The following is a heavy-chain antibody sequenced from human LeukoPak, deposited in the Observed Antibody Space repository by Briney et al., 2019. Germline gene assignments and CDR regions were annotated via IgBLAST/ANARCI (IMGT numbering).Heavy chain of an antibody. J-gene: IGHJ4*02. D-gene: IGHD3-10*01. CDR3: ARDPGTYYYGSGSLLFDY. V-gene: IGHV1-18*01. CDR2: ISAYDGNT. Sequence: GSVNVSCKASGYTFTSYGISWVRQAPGQGLEWVGGISAYDGNTNYAQKLQGRVTMTTDTSTSTAYMEPRSLRSDDTAVYYCARDPGTYYYGSGSLLFDYWGRGTLVTVSS. CDR1: GYTFTSYG.